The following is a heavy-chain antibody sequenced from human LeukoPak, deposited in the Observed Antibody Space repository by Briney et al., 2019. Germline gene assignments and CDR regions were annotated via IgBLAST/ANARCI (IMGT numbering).Heavy chain of an antibody. CDR2: ISGSGGST. CDR3: AKEGKKPRLLYRGDSYYGREV. CDR1: GFTFSSYA. J-gene: IGHJ6*02. Sequence: PGGSLRLSCAASGFTFSSYAMSWVRQAPGKGLEWVSAISGSGGSTYYADSVKGRFTISRDNSKNTLYLQMNSLRAEDTAVYYWAKEGKKPRLLYRGDSYYGREVGAQGP. D-gene: IGHD2-2*02. V-gene: IGHV3-23*01.